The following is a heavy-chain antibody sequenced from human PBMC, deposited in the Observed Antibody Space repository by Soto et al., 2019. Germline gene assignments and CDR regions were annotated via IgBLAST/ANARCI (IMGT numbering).Heavy chain of an antibody. CDR1: GFTFSSYA. CDR2: ISGSGGST. J-gene: IGHJ6*02. CDR3: AKDQRGYCSGGSCYGMDV. V-gene: IGHV3-23*01. D-gene: IGHD2-15*01. Sequence: GGSLRLSCAASGFTFSSYAMSWVRQAPEKGLEWVSAISGSGGSTYYADSVKGRFTISRDNSKNTLYLQRNSLRAEDTAVYYFAKDQRGYCSGGSCYGMDVWGQGTTVTVSS.